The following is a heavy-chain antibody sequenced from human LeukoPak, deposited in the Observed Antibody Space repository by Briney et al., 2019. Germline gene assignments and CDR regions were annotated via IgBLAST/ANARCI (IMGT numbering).Heavy chain of an antibody. CDR2: IIPIFGTA. J-gene: IGHJ3*02. Sequence: SLKVSCKASGGTFSSYAISWVRQATGQGLEWMGGIIPIFGTANYAQKFQARVTITADKSTSTAYMELSSLRSEDTAVYYCARDLGVINAFDIWGQGTMVTVSS. CDR1: GGTFSSYA. D-gene: IGHD3-22*01. V-gene: IGHV1-69*06. CDR3: ARDLGVINAFDI.